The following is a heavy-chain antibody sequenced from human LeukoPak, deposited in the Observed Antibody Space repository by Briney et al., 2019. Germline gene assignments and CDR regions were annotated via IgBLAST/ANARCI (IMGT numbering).Heavy chain of an antibody. CDR1: GYTFTGSY. V-gene: IGHV1-2*02. CDR3: ARDLIPPYGAAALATTYREDWFDP. CDR2: INPNSGGT. Sequence: GASVKVSCKASGYTFTGSYMHWVRQAPGQGLEWMGWINPNSGGTNYAQKFQGRVTMTRDTSISTAYMELSRLRSDDTAVYYCARDLIPPYGAAALATTYREDWFDPWGQGTLVTVSS. J-gene: IGHJ5*02. D-gene: IGHD6-13*01.